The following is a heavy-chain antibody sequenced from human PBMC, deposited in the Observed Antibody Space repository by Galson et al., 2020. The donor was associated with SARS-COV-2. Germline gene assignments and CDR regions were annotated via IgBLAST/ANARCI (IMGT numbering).Heavy chain of an antibody. CDR2: ISSSGSTI. J-gene: IGHJ4*02. V-gene: IGHV3-11*01. CDR3: ARDHAPNIYYDSSGYYY. CDR1: GFTFSDYY. Sequence: GGSLRPSCAASGFTFSDYYMSWISQPPGKGLEWVSYISSSGSTIYYADSVKGRFTISRDNAKNSLYLQMNSLRAEDTAVYYCARDHAPNIYYDSSGYYYLGQGTLVTFSS. D-gene: IGHD3-22*01.